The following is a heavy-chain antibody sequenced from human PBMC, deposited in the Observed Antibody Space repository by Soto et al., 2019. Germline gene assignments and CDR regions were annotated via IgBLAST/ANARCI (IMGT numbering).Heavy chain of an antibody. D-gene: IGHD3-3*01. J-gene: IGHJ4*02. CDR3: AREYYDFWSGPRRYFDY. V-gene: IGHV1-69*13. Sequence: ASVKVSCKASGGTFSSYAISWVRQAPGQGLEWMGGIIPIFGTANYAQKFQGRVTITADESTSTAYMELSSLRSEDTAVYYCAREYYDFWSGPRRYFDYWGQGTLVTVSS. CDR1: GGTFSSYA. CDR2: IIPIFGTA.